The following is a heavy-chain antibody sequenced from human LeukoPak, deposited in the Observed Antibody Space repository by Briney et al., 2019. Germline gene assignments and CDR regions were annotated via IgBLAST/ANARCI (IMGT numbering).Heavy chain of an antibody. J-gene: IGHJ4*02. CDR3: AKPPRIAAAGRGYFDY. Sequence: GGSLRLSCAASGFTFSTYGMHWVRQAPGKGLEWVAVISYDGSNKYYADSVKGRFTISRDNSKNTLYLQMNSLRAEDTAVYYCAKPPRIAAAGRGYFDYWGQGTLVTVSS. D-gene: IGHD6-13*01. CDR2: ISYDGSNK. CDR1: GFTFSTYG. V-gene: IGHV3-30*18.